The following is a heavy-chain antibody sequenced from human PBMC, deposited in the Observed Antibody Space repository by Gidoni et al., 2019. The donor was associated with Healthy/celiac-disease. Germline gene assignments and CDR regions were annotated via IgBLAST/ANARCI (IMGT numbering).Heavy chain of an antibody. CDR2: INHSGST. D-gene: IGHD6-13*01. V-gene: IGHV4-34*01. J-gene: IGHJ5*02. Sequence: QVQLQQWGAGLLKPSETLSLTCAVYGGSFSGYYWSWIRQPPGKGLEWIGEINHSGSTNYNPSLKSRVTISVDTSKNQFSLKLSSVTAADTAVYYCAREGPGWQLVSYRWFDPWGQGTLVTVSS. CDR3: AREGPGWQLVSYRWFDP. CDR1: GGSFSGYY.